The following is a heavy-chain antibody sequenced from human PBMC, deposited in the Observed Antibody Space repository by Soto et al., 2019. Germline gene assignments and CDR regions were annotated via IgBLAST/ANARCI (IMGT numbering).Heavy chain of an antibody. CDR1: GGTFSSYA. CDR3: ARERGGMTTVTANGMDV. D-gene: IGHD4-17*01. Sequence: ASVKVSCKASGGTFSSYAISWVRQAPGQGLEWMGGIIPIFGTANYAQKFQGRVTITADESTSTAYMELSSLRSEDTAVYYCARERGGMTTVTANGMDVWGQGTTVTVSS. V-gene: IGHV1-69*13. J-gene: IGHJ6*02. CDR2: IIPIFGTA.